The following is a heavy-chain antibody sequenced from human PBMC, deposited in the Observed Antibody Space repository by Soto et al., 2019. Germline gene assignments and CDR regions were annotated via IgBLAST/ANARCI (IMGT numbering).Heavy chain of an antibody. CDR2: TYYRPKWYN. V-gene: IGHV6-1*01. J-gene: IGHJ6*02. CDR1: GDSVSSNSAA. CDR3: AREAFPYCTSTSCSRRESGMDV. D-gene: IGHD2-2*01. Sequence: PSQTLSLTCAISGDSVSSNSAAWTWIRQSPSRGLEWLGSTYYRPKWYNDYAVSVKSRITINPDTSKNQFSLQLNSVTPEDTAVYYCAREAFPYCTSTSCSRRESGMDVWGQGTTVTVSS.